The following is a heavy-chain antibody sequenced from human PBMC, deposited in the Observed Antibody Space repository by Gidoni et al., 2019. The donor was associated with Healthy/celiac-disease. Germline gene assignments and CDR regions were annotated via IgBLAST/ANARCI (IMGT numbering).Heavy chain of an antibody. J-gene: IGHJ5*02. CDR1: GGPLSSYY. Sequence: QVKLQESGPGLVKPSETLSLTCTVSGGPLSSYYWSWIRQPAGKALEWSGRIDTSVSTNYNPSLKSRVTMSVDTSKNQFSLKLSSVPAADTAVYYCARDPTKPTIVVVPAATSSNWFDPWGQGTLVTVSS. CDR3: ARDPTKPTIVVVPAATSSNWFDP. V-gene: IGHV4-4*07. CDR2: IDTSVST. D-gene: IGHD2-2*01.